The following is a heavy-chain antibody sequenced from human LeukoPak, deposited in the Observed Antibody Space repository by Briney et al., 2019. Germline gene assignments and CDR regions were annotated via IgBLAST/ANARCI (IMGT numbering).Heavy chain of an antibody. V-gene: IGHV1-69*13. Sequence: SVKVSCKASGGTFSSYAISWVRQAPGQGLEWMGGIIPIFGTANYAQKFQGRVTITADESTSTAYMELSSLRSEGTAVYYCARDRPLRGYSGYDETYFDYWGQGTLVTVSS. CDR2: IIPIFGTA. CDR3: ARDRPLRGYSGYDETYFDY. D-gene: IGHD5-12*01. J-gene: IGHJ4*02. CDR1: GGTFSSYA.